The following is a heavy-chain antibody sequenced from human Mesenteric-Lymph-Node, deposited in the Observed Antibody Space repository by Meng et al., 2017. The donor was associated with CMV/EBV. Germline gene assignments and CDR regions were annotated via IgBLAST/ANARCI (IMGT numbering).Heavy chain of an antibody. CDR3: VRKTYYYDSSDLGWVDR. J-gene: IGHJ5*02. D-gene: IGHD3-22*01. CDR1: GFTFTAYW. Sequence: GESLKISCAASGFTFTAYWMSWVRQAPGKGLEWVASINQDGSREVYVNSVQGRFTISRDNAKNSLYLQMDSLRAEDTAMYYCVRKTYYYDSSDLGWVDRWGQGTLVTVSS. CDR2: INQDGSRE. V-gene: IGHV3-7*01.